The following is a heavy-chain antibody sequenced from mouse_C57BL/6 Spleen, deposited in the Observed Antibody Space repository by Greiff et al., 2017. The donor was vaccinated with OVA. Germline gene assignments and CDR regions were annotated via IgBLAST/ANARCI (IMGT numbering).Heavy chain of an antibody. Sequence: EVQLQQSGPELVKPGASVKMSCKASGYTFTDYNMHWVKQSPGKSLEWIGYINPNNGGTSYNQKFKGKATLTVNKSSSTAYMELRSLTSEDSAVYYCARLASITTVVAPDYWGQGTTLTVSS. J-gene: IGHJ2*01. V-gene: IGHV1-22*01. D-gene: IGHD1-1*01. CDR3: ARLASITTVVAPDY. CDR2: INPNNGGT. CDR1: GYTFTDYN.